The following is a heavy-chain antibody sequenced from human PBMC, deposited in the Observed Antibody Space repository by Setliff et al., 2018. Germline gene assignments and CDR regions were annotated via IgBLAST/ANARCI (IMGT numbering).Heavy chain of an antibody. V-gene: IGHV3-23*01. CDR2: ISGDSVYI. J-gene: IGHJ4*02. D-gene: IGHD3-9*01. CDR3: ANHNPARRALNGTPLDN. CDR1: GFTLTPYT. Sequence: GGSLRLSCAASGFTLTPYTMTWVRQAPGKGLEWVSAISGDSVYIYYADSVKGRFTISRDNSKNTLYLQMRSLRAEDTAIYYCANHNPARRALNGTPLDNWGQGTLVTVSS.